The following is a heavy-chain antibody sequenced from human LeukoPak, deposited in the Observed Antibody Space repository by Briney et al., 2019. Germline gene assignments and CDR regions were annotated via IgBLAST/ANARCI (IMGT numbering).Heavy chain of an antibody. CDR3: ARDRGWIQHDI. CDR1: GFTFTSAW. D-gene: IGHD5-18*01. V-gene: IGHV3-7*01. CDR2: IKGDGSAK. J-gene: IGHJ3*02. Sequence: GGSLRLSCAASGFTFTSAWMSWVRQAPGKGLEWVAFIKGDGSAKKYVDSVKGRFTISRDNAKNSLFLQMNSLRAEDTAVYYCARDRGWIQHDIWGQGTMVTVSS.